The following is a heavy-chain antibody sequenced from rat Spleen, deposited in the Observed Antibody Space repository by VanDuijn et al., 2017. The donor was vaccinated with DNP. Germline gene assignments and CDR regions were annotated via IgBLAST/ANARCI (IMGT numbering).Heavy chain of an antibody. CDR2: ISYDGGST. V-gene: IGHV5-22*01. CDR3: ARPHGYNNGGFAY. CDR1: GFTFSDYY. D-gene: IGHD1-4*01. J-gene: IGHJ3*01. Sequence: EVQLVESGGGLVQPGRSLKLSCAASGFTFSDYYMAWVRQAPTKGLEWVAYISYDGGSTYNGDSVKGRFTISRDNAKSTLYLQMNSLRSEDMATYYCARPHGYNNGGFAYWGQGTLVTVSS.